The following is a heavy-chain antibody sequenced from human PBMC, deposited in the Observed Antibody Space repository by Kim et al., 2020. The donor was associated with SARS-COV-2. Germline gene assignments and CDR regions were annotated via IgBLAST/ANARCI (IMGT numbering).Heavy chain of an antibody. D-gene: IGHD3-22*01. CDR2: INSGGRIT. CDR1: GFIFSYHW. V-gene: IGHV3-74*01. Sequence: GGSLRLSCAASGFIFSYHWLHWVRQAPGKVLVWVSRINSGGRITTYADSVKGRFTISRDNAKNTLYLEMNNLRVEDTAVYYCARVPHYDSSGYYFDYWGQGTLVSVSP. CDR3: ARVPHYDSSGYYFDY. J-gene: IGHJ4*02.